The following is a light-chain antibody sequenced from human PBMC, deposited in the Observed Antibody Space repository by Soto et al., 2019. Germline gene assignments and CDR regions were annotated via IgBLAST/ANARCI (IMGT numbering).Light chain of an antibody. J-gene: IGLJ1*01. Sequence: QSVLTQPPSVSAAPGQKVTISCSGSASNIGSNSLSWYRQFPGSSPMLVIYDNDKRPSGISARFSASKSDTSATLGITGLQTGDSADYYCGTWDNQLIDGVLGSGTKVTV. CDR3: GTWDNQLIDGV. V-gene: IGLV1-51*01. CDR1: ASNIGSNS. CDR2: DND.